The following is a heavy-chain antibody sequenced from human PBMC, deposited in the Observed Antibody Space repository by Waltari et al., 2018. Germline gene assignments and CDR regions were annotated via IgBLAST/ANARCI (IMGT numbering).Heavy chain of an antibody. Sequence: LESGGGLVQPGGSLKLSCAASGFTFGNFAMNWVRQAPGKGLGWVSVISGSSAALHYADSLKGRFTVSRDNSNNTLYLQMNRLTADDTAIYYCAKAPYQLPYLESWGRGTLVTVSS. V-gene: IGHV3-23*01. CDR2: ISGSSAAL. D-gene: IGHD2-2*01. J-gene: IGHJ1*01. CDR3: AKAPYQLPYLES. CDR1: GFTFGNFA.